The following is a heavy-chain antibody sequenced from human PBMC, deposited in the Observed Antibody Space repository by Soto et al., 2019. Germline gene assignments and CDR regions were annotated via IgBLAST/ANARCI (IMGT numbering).Heavy chain of an antibody. J-gene: IGHJ4*02. CDR2: IYYNGET. V-gene: IGHV4-39*01. CDR3: ARHGSY. CDR1: GVSIRASSYY. Sequence: QMQLQESGPGLVKPSETLSLTCTVSGVSIRASSYYWGWIRQPPGKGLEWIGTIYYNGETFYHPSLKSRITMSIHTSKNQFSPNMTSVTAADTAVYYCARHGSYWGQGTLVTVSS.